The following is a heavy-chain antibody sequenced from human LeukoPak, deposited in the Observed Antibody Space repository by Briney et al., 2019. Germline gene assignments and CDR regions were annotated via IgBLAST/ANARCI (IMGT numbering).Heavy chain of an antibody. CDR1: GGSFSGYY. CDR2: INHSGST. V-gene: IGHV4-34*01. Sequence: SVTLSLTCAVYGGSFSGYYWSWIRQPPGKGLEWIGEINHSGSTNYNPSLKSRVTISVDTSKNQFSLKLSSVTAADTAVYYCARLNYTVTTYPSFDYWGREPWSPSPQ. J-gene: IGHJ4*02. CDR3: ARLNYTVTTYPSFDY. D-gene: IGHD4-17*01.